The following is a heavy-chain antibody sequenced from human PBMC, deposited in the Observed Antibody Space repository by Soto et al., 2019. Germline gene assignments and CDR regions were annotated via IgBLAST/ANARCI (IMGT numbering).Heavy chain of an antibody. CDR3: ARGKPITIFGVGLYYFDY. Sequence: PSETLSLTCTVSGGSLNSEHYHWTWIRQAPGKGLEWIGYIHYTGSVRYKPSLQSQITMSVDTSKKLFSLNLSSVTAADTAVYYRARGKPITIFGVGLYYFDYWGQGTLVTVSS. D-gene: IGHD3-3*01. CDR1: GGSLNSEHYH. CDR2: IHYTGSV. J-gene: IGHJ4*02. V-gene: IGHV4-30-4*01.